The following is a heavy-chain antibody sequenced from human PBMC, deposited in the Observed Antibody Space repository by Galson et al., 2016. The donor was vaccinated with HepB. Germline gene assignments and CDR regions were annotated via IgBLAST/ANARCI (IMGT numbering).Heavy chain of an antibody. V-gene: IGHV3-30-3*01. CDR3: ARKHETSGYADDFDM. D-gene: IGHD3-22*01. CDR2: TELDGSVK. Sequence: SLRLSCAASGFIFSQYVIHWIRQAPGKGLEWVAVTELDGSVKFYAAAVKGRLTISRDNSKNTLYLQMNSLRAEDTAVYYCARKHETSGYADDFDMWGQGTMVTVSS. J-gene: IGHJ3*02. CDR1: GFIFSQYV.